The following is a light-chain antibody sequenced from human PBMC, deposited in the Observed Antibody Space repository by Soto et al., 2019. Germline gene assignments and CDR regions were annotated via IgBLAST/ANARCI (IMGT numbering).Light chain of an antibody. CDR3: SSYAGSNNLV. Sequence: QSALTQPPSASGSPGQSVTISCTGTSSDVGGYDYVSWYQHHPGKAPKLMIYEVNKRPSGVPDRFSGSKSGNTASLTVSGLQAEDEADYYCSSYAGSNNLVFGGGTKLTV. J-gene: IGLJ3*02. V-gene: IGLV2-8*01. CDR2: EVN. CDR1: SSDVGGYDY.